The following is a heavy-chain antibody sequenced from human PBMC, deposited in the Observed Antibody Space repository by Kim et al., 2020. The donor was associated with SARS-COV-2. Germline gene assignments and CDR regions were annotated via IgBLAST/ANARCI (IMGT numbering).Heavy chain of an antibody. Sequence: GGSLRLSCAASGFTFDDYAMHWVRQAPGKGLEWVSGISWNSGSIGYADSVKGRFTISRDNAKKSLYLQMNSLGTEDTALYYCAKGSRSYGYSGWFDPWGQGTLVTVSS. J-gene: IGHJ5*02. V-gene: IGHV3-9*01. CDR3: AKGSRSYGYSGWFDP. CDR2: ISWNSGSI. CDR1: GFTFDDYA. D-gene: IGHD5-18*01.